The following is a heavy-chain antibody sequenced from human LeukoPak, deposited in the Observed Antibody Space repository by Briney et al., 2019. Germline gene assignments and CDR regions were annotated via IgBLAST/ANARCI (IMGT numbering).Heavy chain of an antibody. Sequence: GGSLRLSCAASGFPFNSFWMHWVRQAPGRGLVWVSDMNEYSTTIRYADSVKGRFTISRDNAKSILYLQMNNLRAEDTAMYFCARGGVNPVDHWGQGTLVTVSS. D-gene: IGHD1-14*01. CDR3: ARGGVNPVDH. CDR1: GFPFNSFW. CDR2: MNEYSTTI. V-gene: IGHV3-74*01. J-gene: IGHJ4*02.